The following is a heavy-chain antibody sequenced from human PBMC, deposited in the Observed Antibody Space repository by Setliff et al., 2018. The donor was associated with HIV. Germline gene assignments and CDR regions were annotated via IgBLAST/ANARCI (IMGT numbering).Heavy chain of an antibody. CDR2: INPNGGRT. CDR1: GDTFPKYY. CDR3: ARGSRITVVSVLIYSRFDY. D-gene: IGHD3-3*01. J-gene: IGHJ4*02. Sequence: ASVKVSCKAPGDTFPKYYLHWVRQAPGQGLEWMGIINPNGGRTTYAQKFQGRVTMTRATSTGTVYMELSSLTSEDTAVYFCARGSRITVVSVLIYSRFDYWGQGTLVTVSS. V-gene: IGHV1-46*01.